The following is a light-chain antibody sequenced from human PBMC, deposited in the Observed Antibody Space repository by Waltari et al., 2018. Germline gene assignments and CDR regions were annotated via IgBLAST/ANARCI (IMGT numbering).Light chain of an antibody. J-gene: IGLJ2*01. CDR2: DVR. Sequence: QSALTQPASVSGSPGQSITISCTGTSSDIGGYDYVSWYQQHPDQAPKVIIYDVRYLPSGVSLRFSGSKSGNTASLTISGLQAEDEADYYCSSKTISSTPYVFGSGIFGGGTKLTVL. V-gene: IGLV2-14*03. CDR3: SSKTISSTPYVFGSGI. CDR1: SSDIGGYDY.